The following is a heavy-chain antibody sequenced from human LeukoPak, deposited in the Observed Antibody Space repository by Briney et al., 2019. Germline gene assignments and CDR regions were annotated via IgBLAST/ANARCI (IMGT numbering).Heavy chain of an antibody. D-gene: IGHD4-23*01. CDR3: AGNDYGGNRIDY. J-gene: IGHJ4*02. CDR2: IYYSGST. V-gene: IGHV4-39*01. Sequence: PSETLSLTCTVSGGSISSSSYYWGWIRQPPGKGLEWIESIYYSGSTYYNPSLKSRVTISVDTSKNQFSLKLSSVTAADTAVYYCAGNDYGGNRIDYWGQGTLVTVSS. CDR1: GGSISSSSYY.